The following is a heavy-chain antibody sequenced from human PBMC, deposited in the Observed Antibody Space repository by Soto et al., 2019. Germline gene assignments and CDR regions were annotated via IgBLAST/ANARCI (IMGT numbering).Heavy chain of an antibody. Sequence: GESLKISCKASGYSFTNYWIGWVRQMPGKGLEWMGIMYPGDSDTRYSPSFRGQVTISADKSISTAYLQWNSLKASDTAIYYCAGGGVRGVITRTRDYYGMDVWGQGTTVTVSS. CDR2: MYPGDSDT. D-gene: IGHD3-10*01. V-gene: IGHV5-51*01. J-gene: IGHJ6*02. CDR1: GYSFTNYW. CDR3: AGGGVRGVITRTRDYYGMDV.